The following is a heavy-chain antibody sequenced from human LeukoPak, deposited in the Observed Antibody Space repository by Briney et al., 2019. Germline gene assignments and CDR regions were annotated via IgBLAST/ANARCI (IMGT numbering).Heavy chain of an antibody. CDR1: GGSFSGYY. CDR3: ARGQGTVTTQ. CDR2: INHSGST. V-gene: IGHV4-34*01. Sequence: KPSETLSLTCAVYGGSFSGYYWSWIRQPPGKGLEWIGEINHSGSTNYNPSLKSRVTISVDTSKNQFSLKLSSVTAADTAVYYCARGQGTVTTQGGQGTLVTVSS. D-gene: IGHD4-11*01. J-gene: IGHJ4*02.